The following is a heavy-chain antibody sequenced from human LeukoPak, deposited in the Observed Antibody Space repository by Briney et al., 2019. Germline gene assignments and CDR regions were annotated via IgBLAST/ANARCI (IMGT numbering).Heavy chain of an antibody. CDR2: MFDTVST. CDR1: GASTASHC. D-gene: IGHD5-18*01. V-gene: IGHV4-59*11. Sequence: SGTLSLTCTVSGASTASHCWTWLRQPPGKELEWIAYMFDTVSTKSNPSLKSRLTLSVDTFKKQLSLRLSSVTAADTAVYYCATIKRGSTYGYFDFWGQGIKVTVSS. CDR3: ATIKRGSTYGYFDF. J-gene: IGHJ4*02.